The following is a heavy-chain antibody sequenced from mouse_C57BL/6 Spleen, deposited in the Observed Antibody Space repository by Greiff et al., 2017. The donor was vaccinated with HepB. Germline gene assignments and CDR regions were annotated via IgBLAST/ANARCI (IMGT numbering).Heavy chain of an antibody. CDR2: ISDGGSYT. D-gene: IGHD1-1*01. CDR3: ARDGLITTVVATNAMDY. J-gene: IGHJ4*01. Sequence: EVQVVESGGGLVKPGGSLKLSCAASGFTFSSYAMSWVRQTPEKRLEWVATISDGGSYTYYPDNVKVRFTISRDNAKNNLYLQMSHLKSEDTAMYYCARDGLITTVVATNAMDYWGQGTSVTVSS. V-gene: IGHV5-4*01. CDR1: GFTFSSYA.